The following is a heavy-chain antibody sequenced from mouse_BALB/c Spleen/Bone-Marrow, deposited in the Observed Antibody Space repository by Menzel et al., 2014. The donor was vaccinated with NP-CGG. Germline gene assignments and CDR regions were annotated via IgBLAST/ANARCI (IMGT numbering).Heavy chain of an antibody. CDR1: GFNIKDPY. V-gene: IGHV14-3*02. J-gene: IGHJ2*01. D-gene: IGHD4-1*01. CDR2: IDPASDYT. CDR3: ATLTGTFDY. Sequence: VQLQQSGAELVKPGASVKLSCTASGFNIKDPYMHWVKRRPEKGLDWIGRIDPASDYTQFDSKFQGKATITADTSSNTAYLQLSSLTSEDTAVYYCATLTGTFDYWGQGTTLTVSS.